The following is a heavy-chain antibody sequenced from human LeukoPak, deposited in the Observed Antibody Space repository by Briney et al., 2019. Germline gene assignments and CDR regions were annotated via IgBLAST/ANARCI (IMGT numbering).Heavy chain of an antibody. Sequence: ASVKVSCKAFGGTFSSYAISWVRQAPGQGLEWMGRIIPILGIANYAQKFQGRVTITADKSTSTAYMELSSLRSEDTAVYYCACRGGKGAFDYWGQGTLVTVSS. D-gene: IGHD2-15*01. CDR2: IIPILGIA. CDR3: ACRGGKGAFDY. V-gene: IGHV1-69*04. CDR1: GGTFSSYA. J-gene: IGHJ4*02.